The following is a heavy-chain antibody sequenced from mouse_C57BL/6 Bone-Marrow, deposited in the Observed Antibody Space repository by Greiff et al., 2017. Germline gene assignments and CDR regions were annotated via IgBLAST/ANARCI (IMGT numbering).Heavy chain of an antibody. J-gene: IGHJ4*01. CDR2: ISYNGSN. V-gene: IGHV3-6*01. CDR1: GYSITSGYY. Sequence: VQLKESGPGLVKPSQSLSLTCSVTGYSITSGYYWNWIRQFPGNKLEWMGYISYNGSNNYNPSLKNRISITRDTSKNQFFLKLNSVTTEDTATYYCGRKGPLLRAMDYWGQGTSVTVSS. CDR3: GRKGPLLRAMDY. D-gene: IGHD1-2*01.